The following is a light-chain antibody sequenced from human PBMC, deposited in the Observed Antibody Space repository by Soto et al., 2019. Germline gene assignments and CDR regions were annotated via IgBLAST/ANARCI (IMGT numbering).Light chain of an antibody. Sequence: EIVLTQSPGTLSLSPGERATLSCRASQSVSSNYLAWYQQKPGQAPGVLIYGASSRATGIPDRFSGGGSGTDFTLTISRLEPEDFAVYYCQQYGSSLFTFDPGTKVDIK. CDR2: GAS. J-gene: IGKJ3*01. CDR1: QSVSSNY. V-gene: IGKV3-20*01. CDR3: QQYGSSLFT.